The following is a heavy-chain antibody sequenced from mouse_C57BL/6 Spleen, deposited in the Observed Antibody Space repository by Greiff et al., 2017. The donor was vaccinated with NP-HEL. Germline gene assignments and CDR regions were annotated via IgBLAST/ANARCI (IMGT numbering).Heavy chain of an antibody. Sequence: EVKVEESGPGLVKPSQSLSLTCSVTGYSITSGYYWNWIRQFPGNKLEWMGYISYDGSNNYNPSLKNRISITRDTSKNQFFLKLNSVTTEDTATYYCARFYYGKGEYFDVWGTGTTVTVSS. CDR2: ISYDGSN. V-gene: IGHV3-6*01. CDR3: ARFYYGKGEYFDV. CDR1: GYSITSGYY. D-gene: IGHD2-1*01. J-gene: IGHJ1*03.